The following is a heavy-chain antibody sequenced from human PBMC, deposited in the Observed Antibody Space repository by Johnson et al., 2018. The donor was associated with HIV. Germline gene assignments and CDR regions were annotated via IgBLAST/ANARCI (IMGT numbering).Heavy chain of an antibody. D-gene: IGHD3-9*01. CDR1: GFTFSSYG. Sequence: VQLVESGGGVVQPGKSLRLSCAASGFTFSSYGMHWVRQAPGKGLQWVAAIWYDGNNKYYADSVKGRFTISRDNSKNTLFLQMNSLRAEDTALYYCARRALHYDVLTDYPVAANAFDIWGQGTMVTVSS. J-gene: IGHJ3*02. CDR2: IWYDGNNK. V-gene: IGHV3-33*01. CDR3: ARRALHYDVLTDYPVAANAFDI.